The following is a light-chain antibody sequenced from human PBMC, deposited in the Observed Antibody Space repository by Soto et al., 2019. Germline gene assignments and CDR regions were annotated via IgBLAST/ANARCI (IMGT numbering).Light chain of an antibody. CDR1: QTVSSY. CDR2: ATS. CDR3: QQSFTTPS. J-gene: IGKJ5*01. Sequence: DIQMTQCPSSLSASVGDRVNITCRASQTVSSYLNWYQQKPGTVPKLLIYATSNLQSGVPSRFSGRGFGTDFTLTISSLQPEDFATYYCQQSFTTPSFGQGTRLEI. V-gene: IGKV1-39*01.